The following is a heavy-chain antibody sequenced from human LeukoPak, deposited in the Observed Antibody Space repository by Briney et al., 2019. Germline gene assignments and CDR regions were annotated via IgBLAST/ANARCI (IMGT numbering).Heavy chain of an antibody. CDR1: GYTFTSYY. CDR2: LSPNSGDT. Sequence: ASVKVSCKASGYTFTSYYMHWVRQATGQGLEWMGWLSPNSGDTGFAQKFQGRVTITRDTSITTAYMELNSLRYEDTAVYYCARVPPAGGVRGLIPFFDQWGQGTPVTVSS. D-gene: IGHD3-10*02. CDR3: ARVPPAGGVRGLIPFFDQ. V-gene: IGHV1-8*03. J-gene: IGHJ4*02.